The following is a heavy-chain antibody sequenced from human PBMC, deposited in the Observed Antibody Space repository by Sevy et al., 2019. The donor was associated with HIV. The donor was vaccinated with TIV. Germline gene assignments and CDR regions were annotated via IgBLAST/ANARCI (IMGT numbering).Heavy chain of an antibody. Sequence: GGSLRLSCAASGFTFSSYSMNWVRQAPGKGLEWVSSISSISSYIYYADSVKGRFTISRDNAKNSLYLQMNSLRAEDTAVYYCARQAAGYSSSWYDPSFDYWGQGTLVTVSS. V-gene: IGHV3-21*01. CDR2: ISSISSYI. CDR3: ARQAAGYSSSWYDPSFDY. D-gene: IGHD6-13*01. CDR1: GFTFSSYS. J-gene: IGHJ4*02.